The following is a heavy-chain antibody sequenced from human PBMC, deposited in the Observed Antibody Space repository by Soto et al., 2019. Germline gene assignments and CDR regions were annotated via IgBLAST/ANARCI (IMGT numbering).Heavy chain of an antibody. D-gene: IGHD2-2*01. CDR3: SIGSWSAETFDV. CDR2: IIPMLTVT. J-gene: IGHJ3*01. V-gene: IGHV1-69*02. Sequence: QVHLEQSGAEVKKPGSSVKVSCKAAGGTFSTYTLIWVRQAPGQGLEWMGRIIPMLTVTNSARKFQGRVTLTADKSTSTAFMELTSLTSDDTAVYYCSIGSWSAETFDVWGQGTMVTVSS. CDR1: GGTFSTYT.